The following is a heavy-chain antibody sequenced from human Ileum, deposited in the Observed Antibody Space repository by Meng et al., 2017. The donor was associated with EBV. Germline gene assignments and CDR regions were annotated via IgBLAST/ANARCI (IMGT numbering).Heavy chain of an antibody. D-gene: IGHD3-10*01. CDR1: GGSFSGYY. CDR3: ARGNKVSDRGFDY. Sequence: VPLQQWGAGLLKPSETLSLTCAVYGGSFSGYYWSWIRQPPGKGLEWIGEINHSGSTNYNPSLKSRVTISVDTSKNQFSLKLSSVTAADTAVYYCARGNKVSDRGFDYWGQGTLVTVSS. J-gene: IGHJ4*02. V-gene: IGHV4-34*01. CDR2: INHSGST.